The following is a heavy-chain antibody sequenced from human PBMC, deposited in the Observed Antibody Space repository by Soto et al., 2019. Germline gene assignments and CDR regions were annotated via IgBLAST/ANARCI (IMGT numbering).Heavy chain of an antibody. D-gene: IGHD6-13*01. CDR2: ISGSGGST. Sequence: GGSLRLSCAASGFTFSSYAMSWVRQAPGKGLEWVSAISGSGGSTYYADSVKGRFTISRDNSKNTLYLQMNSLRAEDTAVYYCARGIAAAVRYYYGMDVWGQGTTVTVSS. CDR3: ARGIAAAVRYYYGMDV. CDR1: GFTFSSYA. J-gene: IGHJ6*02. V-gene: IGHV3-23*01.